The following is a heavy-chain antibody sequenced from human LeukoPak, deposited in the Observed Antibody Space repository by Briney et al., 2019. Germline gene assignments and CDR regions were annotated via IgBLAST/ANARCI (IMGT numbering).Heavy chain of an antibody. V-gene: IGHV1-2*02. J-gene: IGHJ4*02. CDR2: INPNSVGT. CDR1: GYTFTGYY. CDR3: ARGPRITMIVVVTPFDY. D-gene: IGHD3-22*01. Sequence: ASVKVSCKASGYTFTGYYMHWVRQAPGQGLEWMGWINPNSVGTNYAQKFQGRVTMTRDTSISTAYMELSRLRSDDTAVYYCARGPRITMIVVVTPFDYWGQGTLVTVSS.